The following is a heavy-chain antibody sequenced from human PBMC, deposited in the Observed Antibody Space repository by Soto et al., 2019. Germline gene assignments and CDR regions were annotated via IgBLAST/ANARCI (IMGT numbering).Heavy chain of an antibody. Sequence: EVQLLESGGGLVQPGGSLRLSCAASGFTFSSYAMSWVRQAPGKGLEWVSAISGSGGSTYYADSVKGRFTISRDNSKNTLYLQMNGLRAEDTAVYYCAKDQDMRGYSYGRFDYWGQGTLVTVSS. V-gene: IGHV3-23*01. CDR3: AKDQDMRGYSYGRFDY. CDR2: ISGSGGST. D-gene: IGHD5-18*01. CDR1: GFTFSSYA. J-gene: IGHJ4*02.